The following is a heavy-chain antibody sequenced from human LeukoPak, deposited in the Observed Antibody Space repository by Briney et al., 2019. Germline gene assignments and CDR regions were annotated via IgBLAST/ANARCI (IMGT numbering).Heavy chain of an antibody. Sequence: AGGSLRLSCAASGFTFSSYEMNWVRQAPGKGLEWVSYISSSGSTIYYADSVKGRFTISRDNAKNSLYLQMNSLRAEDTAVYYCARSLAQVAPQQQLGGYWGQGTLVTVSS. CDR1: GFTFSSYE. J-gene: IGHJ4*02. V-gene: IGHV3-48*03. CDR3: ARSLAQVAPQQQLGGY. D-gene: IGHD6-13*01. CDR2: ISSSGSTI.